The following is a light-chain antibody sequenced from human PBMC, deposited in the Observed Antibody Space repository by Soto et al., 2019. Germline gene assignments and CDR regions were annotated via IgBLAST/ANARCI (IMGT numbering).Light chain of an antibody. CDR1: QFVSRR. CDR3: QEYIHGPPGM. CDR2: DIT. V-gene: IGKV3-15*01. J-gene: IGKJ1*01. Sequence: IVVTQSPATLSASPGEIVTISCRASQFVSRRLAWYQQCLVQVPRLLIYDITTRAHGISAMFSGSGSGTEFTLTISSLQSEDFAVYYCQEYIHGPPGMFGPAPTVDIK.